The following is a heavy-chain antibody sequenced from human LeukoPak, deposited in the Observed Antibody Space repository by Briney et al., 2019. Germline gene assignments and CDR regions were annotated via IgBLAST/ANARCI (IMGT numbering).Heavy chain of an antibody. V-gene: IGHV3-21*01. CDR3: ARDYYDSSGLLLFDY. Sequence: GGSLRLSCAASGFTFSGYSMNWVRQAPGKGLEWVSSISSSSSYIYYADSVKGRFTISRDNAKNSLYLQMNSLRAEDTAVYYCARDYYDSSGLLLFDYWGQGTLVTVSS. J-gene: IGHJ4*02. CDR2: ISSSSSYI. CDR1: GFTFSGYS. D-gene: IGHD3-22*01.